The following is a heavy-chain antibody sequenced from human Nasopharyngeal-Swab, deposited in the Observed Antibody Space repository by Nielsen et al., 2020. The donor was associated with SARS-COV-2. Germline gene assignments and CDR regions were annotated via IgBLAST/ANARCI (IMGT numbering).Heavy chain of an antibody. J-gene: IGHJ4*01. CDR3: ARDPDYDFWSGYSKSFDY. CDR1: GFTFSSYS. CDR2: ISSSSSTI. Sequence: GESLKISCAASGFTFSSYSMNWVRQAPGKGPEWVSYISSSSSTIYYADSVKGRFTISRDNDKNSLYLQMNSLRAEDTAVYYCARDPDYDFWSGYSKSFDYWGQGTLVTVSS. V-gene: IGHV3-48*04. D-gene: IGHD3-3*01.